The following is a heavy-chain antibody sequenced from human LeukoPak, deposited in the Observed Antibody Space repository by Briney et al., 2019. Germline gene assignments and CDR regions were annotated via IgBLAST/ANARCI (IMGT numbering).Heavy chain of an antibody. CDR2: INHSGST. V-gene: IGHV4-34*01. CDR1: GGSFSGYY. D-gene: IGHD6-13*01. Sequence: SETLSLTCAVYGGSFSGYYWSWIRQPPGKGLEWIGEINHSGSTNYNPSLKSRVTISVDTSKNQFSLKLSSVTAADTAVYYCARGPRSPGIAAAGTLFDCWGQGTLVTVSS. CDR3: ARGPRSPGIAAAGTLFDC. J-gene: IGHJ4*02.